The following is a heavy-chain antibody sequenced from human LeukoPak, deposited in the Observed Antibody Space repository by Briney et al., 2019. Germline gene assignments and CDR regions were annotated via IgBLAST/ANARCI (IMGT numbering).Heavy chain of an antibody. CDR1: GYTFTSYY. V-gene: IGHV1-46*01. Sequence: ASVKVSCKASGYTFTSYYMHWVRQAPGQGLEWMGIINPSGGSTSYAQKFQGRVTMTRDTSTSTVYMELSSLRSEDTAVYYCARETAAAGTSYGMDVWGQGTTVTVSS. J-gene: IGHJ6*02. D-gene: IGHD6-13*01. CDR3: ARETAAAGTSYGMDV. CDR2: INPSGGST.